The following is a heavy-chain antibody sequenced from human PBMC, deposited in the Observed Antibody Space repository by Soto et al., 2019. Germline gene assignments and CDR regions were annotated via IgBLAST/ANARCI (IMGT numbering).Heavy chain of an antibody. J-gene: IGHJ4*02. Sequence: QVQLQESGPGLVKPSETLSLTCTVSGGSISSYYWSWIRQPPGKGLEWIGYIYYSGSTNYNPSLESRVSGSVGASESQCSLRLSAVTAADTAVYYCGRGYGSCLDCWGQETRVTVSS. D-gene: IGHD1-26*01. CDR2: IYYSGST. V-gene: IGHV4-59*01. CDR3: GRGYGSCLDC. CDR1: GGSISSYY.